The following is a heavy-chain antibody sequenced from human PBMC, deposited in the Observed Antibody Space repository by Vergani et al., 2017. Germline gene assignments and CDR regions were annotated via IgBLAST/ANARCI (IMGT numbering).Heavy chain of an antibody. CDR3: ARGFCSSISCPEGAGLDH. V-gene: IGHV3-21*04. Sequence: EAYLVQSGGGLVTPGGSLRLSCAASGFNFPSFTMNWVRQAPGRGLEWISSIKFPPGEIFYADSVKGRFTISRDNSKNTLYLQMYSLRPDDTATYYCARGFCSSISCPEGAGLDHWGQGVQVIVSS. CDR1: GFNFPSFT. D-gene: IGHD2-2*01. J-gene: IGHJ4*02. CDR2: IKFPPGEI.